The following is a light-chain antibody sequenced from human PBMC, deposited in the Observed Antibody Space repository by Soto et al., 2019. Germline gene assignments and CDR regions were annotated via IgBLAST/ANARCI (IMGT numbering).Light chain of an antibody. Sequence: EIVLTQSPGTLSLSPGERATLSCRASQSVSSSYLAWYQQKPGQAPRPLMYGASSRATGIPDRFSGSGSGTDFTLTISRLEPEDFAVYYCQQWRTFGQGTKVDIK. J-gene: IGKJ2*01. CDR2: GAS. CDR3: QQWRT. CDR1: QSVSSSY. V-gene: IGKV3-20*01.